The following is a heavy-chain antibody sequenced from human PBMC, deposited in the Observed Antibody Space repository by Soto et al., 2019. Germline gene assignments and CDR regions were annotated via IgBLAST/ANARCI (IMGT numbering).Heavy chain of an antibody. V-gene: IGHV3-30*18. CDR2: ITRDGYNK. CDR3: TKSSGGSSSVGMDY. CDR1: GFIFKNYD. J-gene: IGHJ4*02. Sequence: QVQLVESGGGVVQPGRSLRLSCAGSGFIFKNYDLNWVRQAPGKGLEWVASITRDGYNKYYADSVKGRFTISRDNSRDTLSLQMTALRTEDSSIYYCTKSSGGSSSVGMDYWGQGTRVTVSS. D-gene: IGHD6-6*01.